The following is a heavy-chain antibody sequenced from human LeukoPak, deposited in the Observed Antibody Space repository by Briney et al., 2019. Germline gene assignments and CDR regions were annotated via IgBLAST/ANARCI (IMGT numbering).Heavy chain of an antibody. CDR2: TYYRSKWYN. D-gene: IGHD3-22*01. V-gene: IGHV6-1*01. J-gene: IGHJ4*02. CDR3: ARERLYYDTSGYYYYFDY. Sequence: SQTLSLTCAISGDSVSSNSAARNWIRQSPSRGLEWLGRTYYRSKWYNDYAVSVKSRITINPDTSKNQFSLQLNSVTPEDTAVYYCARERLYYDTSGYYYYFDYWGQGTLVTVSS. CDR1: GDSVSSNSAA.